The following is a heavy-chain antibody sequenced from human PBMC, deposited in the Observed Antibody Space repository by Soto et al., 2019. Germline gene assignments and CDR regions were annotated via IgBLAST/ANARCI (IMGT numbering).Heavy chain of an antibody. J-gene: IGHJ4*02. D-gene: IGHD3-10*01. Sequence: EVQLVESGGGLVKPGGSLRLSCEASGFTFSDVWMNWVRQAPGKGLEWVGRIKGKAEGGTADYAAPVKGRFTIPRDDSKNTLYMQMNSQKTEDTAVYYCTTDPTVNLVLNPSGGFFDYWGQVNLVSVSS. CDR2: IKGKAEGGTA. CDR1: GFTFSDVW. CDR3: TTDPTVNLVLNPSGGFFDY. V-gene: IGHV3-15*01.